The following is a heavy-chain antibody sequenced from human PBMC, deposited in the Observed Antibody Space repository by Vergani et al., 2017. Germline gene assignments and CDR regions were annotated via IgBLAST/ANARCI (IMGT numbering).Heavy chain of an antibody. CDR2: ISGSGGST. CDR1: GFTFSSYA. J-gene: IGHJ4*02. Sequence: EVQLLESGGGLVQPGGSLRLSCAASGFTFSSYAMSWVRQAPGKGLEWVSAISGSGGSTYYADSVKGRCTSARDNSKNTMYLQMNSLRAEDTAVYYCAHYSRIVGATQGEFDYWGQGTLVTVSS. CDR3: AHYSRIVGATQGEFDY. D-gene: IGHD1-26*01. V-gene: IGHV3-23*01.